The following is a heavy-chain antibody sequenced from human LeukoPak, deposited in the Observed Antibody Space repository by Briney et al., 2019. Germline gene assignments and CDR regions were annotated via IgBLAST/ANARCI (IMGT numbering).Heavy chain of an antibody. D-gene: IGHD3-10*01. J-gene: IGHJ6*03. CDR3: ARDFRASYYYGSGSSRKAYYYYMDV. V-gene: IGHV4-39*07. CDR2: FDNSGST. Sequence: PSETLSLTCTVSGGSISSSSYNWGWIRQPPGKGLEWIGSFDNSGSTYYNPSLKSRVTISVDTSKNQFSLKLSSVTAADTAVYYCARDFRASYYYGSGSSRKAYYYYMDVWGKGTTVTISS. CDR1: GGSISSSSYN.